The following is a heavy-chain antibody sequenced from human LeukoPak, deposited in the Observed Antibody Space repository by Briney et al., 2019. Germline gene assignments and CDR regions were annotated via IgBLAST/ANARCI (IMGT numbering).Heavy chain of an antibody. CDR2: ISSSGSTI. D-gene: IGHD1-7*01. J-gene: IGHJ3*02. Sequence: GGSLRLSCAASGFTFSDYYMSWIRQAPGKGLEWVSYISSSGSTIYYADSVKGRFTISRDNAKNSLYLQMNSLRAEDTAVYYCARNHRAYNWNYVAAFDIWGQGTMVTVSS. CDR3: ARNHRAYNWNYVAAFDI. CDR1: GFTFSDYY. V-gene: IGHV3-11*04.